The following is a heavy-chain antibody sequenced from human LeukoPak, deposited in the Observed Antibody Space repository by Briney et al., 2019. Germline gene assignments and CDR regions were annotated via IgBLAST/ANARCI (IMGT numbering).Heavy chain of an antibody. Sequence: ASVKVSCKASGYTFTSYGISWVRQAPGQGLEWMGWISAYNGNTNYAQKLQGRVTMTTDTSTSTAYMELRSLRSDDTAAYYCARGILAAMVIGYMDVWGKGTTVTVSS. D-gene: IGHD5-18*01. CDR1: GYTFTSYG. J-gene: IGHJ6*03. CDR2: ISAYNGNT. CDR3: ARGILAAMVIGYMDV. V-gene: IGHV1-18*01.